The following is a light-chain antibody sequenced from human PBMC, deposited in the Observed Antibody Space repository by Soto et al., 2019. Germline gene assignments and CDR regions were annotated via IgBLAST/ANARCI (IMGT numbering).Light chain of an antibody. Sequence: EIVLTQSPGTLSFSPGERATLSCRASLSVSSSYLAGDQQKPGQAPRLLIYGASSRATGIPDRFRGSGSGTDFTLTISRLEPEDFAVYYCQQYGSSPWTFGQGTKVDIK. CDR3: QQYGSSPWT. J-gene: IGKJ1*01. CDR2: GAS. V-gene: IGKV3-20*01. CDR1: LSVSSSY.